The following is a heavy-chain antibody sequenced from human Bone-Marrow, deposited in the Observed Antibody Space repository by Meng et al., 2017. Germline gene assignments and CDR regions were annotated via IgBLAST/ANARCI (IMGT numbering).Heavy chain of an antibody. D-gene: IGHD5-24*01. J-gene: IGHJ4*02. CDR3: ARDRDGYPTFDY. V-gene: IGHV1-2*06. Sequence: QVYLASSGAEGKKPGALVDGSRKPSGDTLGGTYIPWVRPAPGHGLEYLGRIKTNTGSLQYVAKCRRRITTTSDMSTNTAYMELNRLISDDTAAYYCARDRDGYPTFDYWGQGTLVTVSS. CDR1: GDTLGGTY. CDR2: IKTNTGSL.